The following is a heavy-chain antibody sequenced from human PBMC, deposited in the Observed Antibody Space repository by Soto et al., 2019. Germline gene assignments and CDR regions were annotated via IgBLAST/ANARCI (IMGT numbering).Heavy chain of an antibody. CDR1: GGSISSGGYY. J-gene: IGHJ4*02. V-gene: IGHV4-31*03. Sequence: QVQLQESGPGLVKPSQTLSLTCTVSGGSISSGGYYWSWIRQHPGKGLEWIGYIYYSGSTYYNPALKSRVTISVDPSKNQSSLKLSSVTAADTAVYYCARGGIAAAAPPDYWGQGTLVTVSS. CDR2: IYYSGST. D-gene: IGHD6-13*01. CDR3: ARGGIAAAAPPDY.